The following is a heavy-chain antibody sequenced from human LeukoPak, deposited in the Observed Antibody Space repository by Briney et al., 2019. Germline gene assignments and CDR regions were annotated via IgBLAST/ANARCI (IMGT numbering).Heavy chain of an antibody. CDR2: IYNSGST. J-gene: IGHJ4*02. Sequence: SETLSLTCTVSGGSVSTYYWNWIRQPAGRGLEWIGRIYNSGSTDYNPSLESRVTISVDRSKNQFSLKLSSVTAADTAVYYCAKYGGSPLTYFDCWGQGTLVTVSS. D-gene: IGHD1-26*01. CDR1: GGSVSTYY. V-gene: IGHV4-4*07. CDR3: AKYGGSPLTYFDC.